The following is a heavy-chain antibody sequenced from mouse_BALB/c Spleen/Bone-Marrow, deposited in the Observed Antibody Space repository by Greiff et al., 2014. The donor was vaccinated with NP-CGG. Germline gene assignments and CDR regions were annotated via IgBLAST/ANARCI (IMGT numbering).Heavy chain of an antibody. CDR1: GYAFTNYL. CDR2: INPGSGGT. CDR3: ARRDGSYFDY. D-gene: IGHD3-3*01. V-gene: IGHV1-54*01. Sequence: QVQLQQPGAELVRPGTSVKVSCKASGYAFTNYLIEWVKQRPGQGLEWIGMINPGSGGTNYNEKFKGKATLTADKSSGTAYMQLSSLTSGDSAVYFCARRDGSYFDYWGQGTTLTVSS. J-gene: IGHJ2*01.